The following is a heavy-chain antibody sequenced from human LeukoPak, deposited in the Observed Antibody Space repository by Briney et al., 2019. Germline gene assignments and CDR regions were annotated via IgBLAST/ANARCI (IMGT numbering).Heavy chain of an antibody. CDR2: IRYDGTNT. Sequence: GGSLRLSCEASGFTFSRYGMHWVRQAPGRGLEWVAFIRYDGTNTYYAGAVKGRCTIFRDNAKNSLYLQMNSLRAEDTAVYYCARGYSGSYFSDAFDIWGQGTMVTVSS. CDR1: GFTFSRYG. D-gene: IGHD1-26*01. J-gene: IGHJ3*02. V-gene: IGHV3-30*02. CDR3: ARGYSGSYFSDAFDI.